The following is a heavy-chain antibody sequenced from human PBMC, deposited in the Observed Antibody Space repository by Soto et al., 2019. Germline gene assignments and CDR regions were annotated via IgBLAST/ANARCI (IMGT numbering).Heavy chain of an antibody. CDR3: ARDGRSPPEWFGESLSLDYYYGMDV. CDR2: IWYDGSNK. V-gene: IGHV3-33*01. J-gene: IGHJ6*02. D-gene: IGHD3-10*01. CDR1: GFTFSSYG. Sequence: PGGSLRLSCAASGFTFSSYGMHWVRQAPGKGLEWVAVIWYDGSNKYYADSVKGRFTISRDNSKNTLYLQMNSLRAEDTAVYYCARDGRSPPEWFGESLSLDYYYGMDVWGQGTTVTVSS.